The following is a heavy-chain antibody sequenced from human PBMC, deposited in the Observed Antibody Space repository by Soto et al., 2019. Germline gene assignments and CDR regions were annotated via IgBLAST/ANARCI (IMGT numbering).Heavy chain of an antibody. CDR3: AKNVIDRYASSDY. Sequence: GSLRLSCTASGFTFSSYAMSWVRQAPGKGLEWVSVISGSGGSTYYADSVKGRFTISRDSSKNTLYLQMNSLRAEDTAVYYCAKNVIDRYASSDYWGQGPLVTVSS. CDR2: ISGSGGST. J-gene: IGHJ4*02. CDR1: GFTFSSYA. D-gene: IGHD3-16*01. V-gene: IGHV3-23*01.